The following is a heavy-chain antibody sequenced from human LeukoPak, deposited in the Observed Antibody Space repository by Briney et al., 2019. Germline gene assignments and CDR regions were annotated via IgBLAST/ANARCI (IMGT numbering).Heavy chain of an antibody. V-gene: IGHV1-2*02. J-gene: IGHJ6*03. D-gene: IGHD3-10*01. Sequence: GASVKVSCKASGYTFSGYHMHWVRQAPGQGLEWMGWINPNSGGTNYAQKFQGRVTMTRDTSISTAYMELSRLRSDDTAVYYCASHLWFGGPGNFYYYYYYMDVWGKGTTVTISS. CDR3: ASHLWFGGPGNFYYYYYYMDV. CDR1: GYTFSGYH. CDR2: INPNSGGT.